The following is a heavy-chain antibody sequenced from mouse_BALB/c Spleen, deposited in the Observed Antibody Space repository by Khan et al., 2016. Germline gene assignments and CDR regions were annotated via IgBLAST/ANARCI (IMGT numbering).Heavy chain of an antibody. D-gene: IGHD2-4*01. V-gene: IGHV3-2*02. CDR3: ARGITTFAY. CDR1: GYPITSDYA. J-gene: IGHJ3*01. Sequence: EVQLQESGPGLVKPSQSLSLTCTVTGYPITSDYAWNWIRQFPGNKLEWMGYISYSGSTSYNPSLKSRISITRDTSKNQFFLQLNSVTTEDTATXYCARGITTFAYWGQGTLVTVSA. CDR2: ISYSGST.